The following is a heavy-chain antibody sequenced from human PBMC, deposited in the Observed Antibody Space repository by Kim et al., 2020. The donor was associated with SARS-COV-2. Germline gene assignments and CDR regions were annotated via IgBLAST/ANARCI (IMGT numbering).Heavy chain of an antibody. CDR2: ISYDGSNK. CDR3: AGQKYSSSWRDYYGMDV. CDR1: GFTFSSYA. J-gene: IGHJ6*01. V-gene: IGHV3-30-3*01. Sequence: GGSLRLSCAASGFTFSSYAMHWVRQAPGKGLEWVAVISYDGSNKYYADSVKGRFTISRDNSKNTLYLQMNSLRAEDTAVYYCAGQKYSSSWRDYYGMDV. D-gene: IGHD6-13*01.